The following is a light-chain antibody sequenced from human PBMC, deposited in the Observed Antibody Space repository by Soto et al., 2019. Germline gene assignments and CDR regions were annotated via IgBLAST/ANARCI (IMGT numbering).Light chain of an antibody. CDR3: QQYYGAPFT. CDR1: QSVFSRFRNKNY. Sequence: DIVMTQSPDSLTLSLGERATINCKSSQSVFSRFRNKNYLGWFQQKPGQTPRLLIYWASTRESGVSDRFSGSGSGTDFTLTISSLQAEDVAVYYCQQYYGAPFTFGGGTKVDIK. V-gene: IGKV4-1*01. J-gene: IGKJ4*01. CDR2: WAS.